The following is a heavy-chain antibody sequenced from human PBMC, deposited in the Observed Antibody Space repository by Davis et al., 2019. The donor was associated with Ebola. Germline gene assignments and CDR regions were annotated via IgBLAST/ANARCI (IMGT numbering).Heavy chain of an antibody. D-gene: IGHD5-18*01. CDR2: MNPNSGNT. CDR3: ARETAMED. Sequence: ASVKVSCKASGGTFSSYAISWVRQAPGQGLEWMGWMNPNSGNTGYAQKFQGRVTMTRNTSISTAYMELSSLRSEDTAVYYCARETAMEDWGQGTLVTVSS. V-gene: IGHV1-8*02. CDR1: GGTFSSYA. J-gene: IGHJ4*02.